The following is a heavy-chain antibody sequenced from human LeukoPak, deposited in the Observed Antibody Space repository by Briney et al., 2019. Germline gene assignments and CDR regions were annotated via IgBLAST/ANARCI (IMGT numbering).Heavy chain of an antibody. J-gene: IGHJ4*02. Sequence: PSETLSLTCAVYGGSFSGYYWGWIRQPPGKGVEWIGSIYHSGSTYYNPSLKSRVTISVDTSKNQFSLKLSSVTAADTAVYYCARVWLLPYSSSVDYWGQGTLVTVSS. D-gene: IGHD6-13*01. CDR3: ARVWLLPYSSSVDY. CDR1: GGSFSGYY. V-gene: IGHV4-38-2*01. CDR2: IYHSGST.